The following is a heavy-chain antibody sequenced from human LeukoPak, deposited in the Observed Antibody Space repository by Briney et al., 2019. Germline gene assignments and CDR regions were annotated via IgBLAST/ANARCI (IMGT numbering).Heavy chain of an antibody. V-gene: IGHV3-21*01. Sequence: GGSLRLSCAASGFTFSSYIMTWVRQAPGKGLEWVSSISSSSSYIYYADSVKGRFTISRDNAKNSLYLQMNSLRAEDTAVYYCARYYYDSSGYYYVSLDYWGQGTLVTVSS. D-gene: IGHD3-22*01. CDR2: ISSSSSYI. J-gene: IGHJ4*02. CDR1: GFTFSSYI. CDR3: ARYYYDSSGYYYVSLDY.